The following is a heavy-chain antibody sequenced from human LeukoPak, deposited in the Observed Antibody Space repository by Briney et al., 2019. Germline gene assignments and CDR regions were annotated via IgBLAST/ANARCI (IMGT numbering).Heavy chain of an antibody. V-gene: IGHV3-21*01. CDR1: GFTFSSYS. Sequence: GGSLRLFCAASGFTFSSYSMNWVRQAPGKGLEWVSSISSSSSYIYYADSVKGRFTISRDNAKNPMYLQMNSLRAEDTAVYYCVPEHKSGGGRRAGYWGQGTLVTVSS. CDR3: VPEHKSGGGRRAGY. D-gene: IGHD2-15*01. J-gene: IGHJ4*02. CDR2: ISSSSSYI.